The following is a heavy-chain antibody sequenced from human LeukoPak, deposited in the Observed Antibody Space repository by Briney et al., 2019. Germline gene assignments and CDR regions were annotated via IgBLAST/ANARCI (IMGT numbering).Heavy chain of an antibody. J-gene: IGHJ4*02. CDR3: ARGAGFVVVVAASYYFDY. Sequence: SETLSLTCAGYGGSFSGYYWSWIRQPPGKGLEWIGEINHSGSTNYNPSLKSRVTISVDTSKNQFSLKLSSVTAADTAVYYCARGAGFVVVVAASYYFDYWGQGTLVTVSS. D-gene: IGHD2-15*01. CDR2: INHSGST. V-gene: IGHV4-34*01. CDR1: GGSFSGYY.